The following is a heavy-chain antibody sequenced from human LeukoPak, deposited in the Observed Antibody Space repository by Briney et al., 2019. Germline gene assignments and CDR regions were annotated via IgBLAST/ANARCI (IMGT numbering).Heavy chain of an antibody. CDR2: INPNSGGT. CDR1: GYTFTGYY. D-gene: IGHD3-3*01. J-gene: IGHJ4*02. Sequence: ASVKVSCKASGYTFTGYYMHWVRQAPGQGLEWMGWINPNSGGTNYAQKFPGRVTTTRDTSISTAYMELSRLRSDDTAVYYCAREATIFGVVTASERAFDYWGQGTLVTVSS. CDR3: AREATIFGVVTASERAFDY. V-gene: IGHV1-2*02.